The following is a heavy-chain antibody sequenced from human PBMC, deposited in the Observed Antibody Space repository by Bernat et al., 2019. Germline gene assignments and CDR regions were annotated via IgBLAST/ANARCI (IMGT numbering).Heavy chain of an antibody. Sequence: STNAMRVNWIRQPPGKALEWLACIDWDDDKFYSTSLRTRLTISKDTSKNQVVLTMTNVDPVDTATYYCARMLEDASGLFEYWGQGALVTVSS. J-gene: IGHJ4*02. CDR1: STNAMR. V-gene: IGHV2-70*04. D-gene: IGHD3-10*01. CDR2: IDWDDDK. CDR3: ARMLEDASGLFEY.